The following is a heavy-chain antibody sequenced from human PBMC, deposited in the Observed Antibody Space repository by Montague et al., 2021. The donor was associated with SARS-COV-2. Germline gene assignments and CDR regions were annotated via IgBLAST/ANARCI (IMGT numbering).Heavy chain of an antibody. D-gene: IGHD2-21*02. CDR3: ARTDGSGDLVY. J-gene: IGHJ4*02. CDR1: GFPFRNYW. V-gene: IGHV3-74*01. CDR2: INSDGSDT. Sequence: SRSLSFSASGFPFRNYWMHWVRQVPGKGLVWVSRINSDGSDTNYADSVRGRFTMSRDNAKNTLSLEMHSLRVEDTAVYYCARTDGSGDLVYWGQGTLVTVSS.